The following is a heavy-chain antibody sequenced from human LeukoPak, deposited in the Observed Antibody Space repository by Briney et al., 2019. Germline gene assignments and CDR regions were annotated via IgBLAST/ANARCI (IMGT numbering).Heavy chain of an antibody. CDR1: GGSISSYY. Sequence: LSLTCTVSGGSISSYYWSWIRQAPGKGLEWVSYISSSGSTIYYADSVKGRFTISRDNAKNSLYLQMNSLRAEDTAVYYCARDHRSGSYRDHWGQGTLVTVSS. V-gene: IGHV3-11*01. J-gene: IGHJ4*02. CDR2: ISSSGSTI. CDR3: ARDHRSGSYRDH. D-gene: IGHD1-26*01.